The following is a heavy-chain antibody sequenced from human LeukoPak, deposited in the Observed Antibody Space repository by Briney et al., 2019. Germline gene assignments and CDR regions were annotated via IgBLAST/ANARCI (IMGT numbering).Heavy chain of an antibody. D-gene: IGHD3-3*01. V-gene: IGHV3-23*01. CDR3: AKVNVLRFLEWLTPGPYFDY. Sequence: GGSLRLSCAASGFTFSSYAMSWVRQAPGKGLEWVSAISGSGGSTYYADSVKGRFTISRDNSKNTLYLQMNSLRAEDTAVYYCAKVNVLRFLEWLTPGPYFDYWGQGTLVTVSS. CDR2: ISGSGGST. J-gene: IGHJ4*02. CDR1: GFTFSSYA.